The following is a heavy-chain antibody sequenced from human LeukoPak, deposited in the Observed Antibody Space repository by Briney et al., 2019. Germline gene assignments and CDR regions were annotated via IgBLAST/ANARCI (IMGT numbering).Heavy chain of an antibody. J-gene: IGHJ4*02. Sequence: GESLKISCKGSGYTFTTYWIGWVRQMPGKGLEWMGIIYPGDSDTRYSPSFQGQVTISADKSISTAYLQWSSLKASDTAIYYCARHLFPDYADYWGQGTLVTVSS. CDR3: ARHLFPDYADY. CDR2: IYPGDSDT. CDR1: GYTFTTYW. D-gene: IGHD4-17*01. V-gene: IGHV5-51*01.